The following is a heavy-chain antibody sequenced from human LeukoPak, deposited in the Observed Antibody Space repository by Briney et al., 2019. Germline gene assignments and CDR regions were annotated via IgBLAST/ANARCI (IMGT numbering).Heavy chain of an antibody. CDR2: ISWNSGTI. J-gene: IGHJ2*01. V-gene: IGHV3-9*01. CDR3: ARGWLRINWYFDL. CDR1: GFTFDDYA. Sequence: PGGSLRLSCAASGFTFDDYAMHWVRRAPGKGLEWVSGISWNSGTIYYADSVKGRFTISRDDAKNSLYLQMNSLRAEDTAFYYCARGWLRINWYFDLWGRGTLVTVSS. D-gene: IGHD5-12*01.